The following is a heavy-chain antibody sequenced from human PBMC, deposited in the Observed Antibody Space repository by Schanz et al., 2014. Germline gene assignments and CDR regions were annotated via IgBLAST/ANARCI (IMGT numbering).Heavy chain of an antibody. CDR1: GFSLNTYG. CDR2: ISNDGSIK. Sequence: QVQLVESGGGVVQPGTSLILSCSVSGFSLNTYGIHWFRQPAGKGLEWEALISNDGSIKYYADSVEGRFTISRDNSRNTLYLQMNSLRTEDTAVYYCASPSGYSDYGTYFDFWGQGTLVTVSS. D-gene: IGHD5-12*01. V-gene: IGHV3-30*19. J-gene: IGHJ4*02. CDR3: ASPSGYSDYGTYFDF.